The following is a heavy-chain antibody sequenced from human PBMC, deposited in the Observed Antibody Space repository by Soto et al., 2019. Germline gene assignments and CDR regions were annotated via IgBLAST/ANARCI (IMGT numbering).Heavy chain of an antibody. D-gene: IGHD2-2*01. J-gene: IGHJ5*02. Sequence: ASVKVSCKASGYTFTSYGISWVRQAPGQGLEWMGWISAYNGNTNYAQKLQGRVTMTTDTSASTAYMELRSLRSDDTAVYYCARDPRSIVVVPAAIRSFGFDPWGQGTLVTVSS. CDR3: ARDPRSIVVVPAAIRSFGFDP. V-gene: IGHV1-18*01. CDR1: GYTFTSYG. CDR2: ISAYNGNT.